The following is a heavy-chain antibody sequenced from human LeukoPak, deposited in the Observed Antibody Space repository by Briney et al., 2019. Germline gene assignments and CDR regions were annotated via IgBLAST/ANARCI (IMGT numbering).Heavy chain of an antibody. CDR3: ASQGLQFGDGTFDY. D-gene: IGHD3-10*01. CDR2: IYPGDSST. J-gene: IGHJ4*02. Sequence: GESLKISCKASGYTFSNFWIGWVRQMPGKGLEWMGIIYPGDSSTKYSPSFQGQVTISADKSISTAYLQWSSLKASDTAMYYCASQGLQFGDGTFDYWGQGTLVTVSS. V-gene: IGHV5-51*01. CDR1: GYTFSNFW.